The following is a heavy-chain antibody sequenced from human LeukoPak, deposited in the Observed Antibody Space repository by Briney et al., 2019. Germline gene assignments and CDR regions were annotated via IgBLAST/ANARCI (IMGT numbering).Heavy chain of an antibody. CDR2: INHSGST. Sequence: SETLSLTCAVYGGSFSGYYWSWIRQPPEKGLEWIGEINHSGSTNYNPSLKSRVTISVDTSKNQFSLRLSSVTAADTAVYYCARVTGYMTEDYFDYWGQGTLITVSS. D-gene: IGHD6-13*01. V-gene: IGHV4-34*01. J-gene: IGHJ4*02. CDR1: GGSFSGYY. CDR3: ARVTGYMTEDYFDY.